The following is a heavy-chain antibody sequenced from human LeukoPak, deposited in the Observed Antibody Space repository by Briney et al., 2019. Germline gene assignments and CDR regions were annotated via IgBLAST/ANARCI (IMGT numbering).Heavy chain of an antibody. Sequence: GGSLRLSCAASGFTFSSYEMNWVRQAPGKGLEWVSYISSSGSTIYYADSVKGRFTVSRDNAKNSLYLQMNSLRAEDTAVYYCAKCSGWFVRGKDYYYYYMDVWGKGTTVTVS. CDR3: AKCSGWFVRGKDYYYYYMDV. J-gene: IGHJ6*03. CDR2: ISSSGSTI. CDR1: GFTFSSYE. V-gene: IGHV3-48*03. D-gene: IGHD6-19*01.